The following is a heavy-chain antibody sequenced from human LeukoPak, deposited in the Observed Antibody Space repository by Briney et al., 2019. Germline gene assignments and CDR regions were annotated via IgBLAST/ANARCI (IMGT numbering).Heavy chain of an antibody. CDR1: GGSISSYY. D-gene: IGHD2-8*01. Sequence: PSETLSLTCTVSGGSISSYYWSWIRQPPGKGLEWIGYIYYSGSTNCNPSLKSRVTISVDTSKNQFSLKLSSVTAADTAVYYCARVYFGAFDIWGQGTMVTVSS. V-gene: IGHV4-59*01. CDR3: ARVYFGAFDI. J-gene: IGHJ3*02. CDR2: IYYSGST.